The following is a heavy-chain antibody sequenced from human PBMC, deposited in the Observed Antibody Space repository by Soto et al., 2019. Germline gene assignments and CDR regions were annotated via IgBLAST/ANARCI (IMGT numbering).Heavy chain of an antibody. D-gene: IGHD2-15*01. CDR1: GFSLSTSGVG. CDR3: ARASSGGSGNWFDP. CDR2: IYWDDDK. V-gene: IGHV2-5*02. Sequence: QITLKESGPTLVKPTQTLTLTCTFSGFSLSTSGVGVGWIRQPPGKALEWLALIYWDDDKRYSPSLKSRLTITKDPSKNQVVLTMTNMDPVDTATYYCARASSGGSGNWFDPWGQGTLVTVSS. J-gene: IGHJ5*02.